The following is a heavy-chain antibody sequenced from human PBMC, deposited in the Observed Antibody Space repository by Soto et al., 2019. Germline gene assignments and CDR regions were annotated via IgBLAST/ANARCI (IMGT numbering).Heavy chain of an antibody. CDR2: IFSNDEK. Sequence: QVTLKESGPVLVKPTEPLTLTCTVSGFSLSNARMGVSWIRQPPGKALEWLAHIFSNDEKSYSTSLKSRLTISKDTSKSQVVLTMTNMDPVDTATYYCASDIAAAGDFDYWGQGTLVTVSS. D-gene: IGHD6-13*01. J-gene: IGHJ4*02. CDR1: GFSLSNARMG. CDR3: ASDIAAAGDFDY. V-gene: IGHV2-26*01.